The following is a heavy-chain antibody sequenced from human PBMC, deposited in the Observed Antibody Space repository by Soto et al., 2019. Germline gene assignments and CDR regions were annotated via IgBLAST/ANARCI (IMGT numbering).Heavy chain of an antibody. V-gene: IGHV1-18*01. D-gene: IGHD1-1*01. CDR1: GYTFTSYG. CDR2: ISAHTGNT. Sequence: QVHLVQSGAEVKKPGASVKVSCKCSGYTFTSYGITWVRQAPGQGLEWMGWISAHTGNTNYAQKPQGRVTVTRDTSTSTAYMELRSLRSADTAVYYCARGRYGDYWGQGALVTVSS. J-gene: IGHJ4*02. CDR3: ARGRYGDY.